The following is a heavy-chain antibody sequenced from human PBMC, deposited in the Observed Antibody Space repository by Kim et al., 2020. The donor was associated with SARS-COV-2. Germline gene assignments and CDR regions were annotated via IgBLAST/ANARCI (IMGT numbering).Heavy chain of an antibody. V-gene: IGHV3-23*01. CDR3: AKDLLYVPGRGYFDS. Sequence: NSVRGRFTTSRDNSKNPLYLQMDSLRVEDTAVYYCAKDLLYVPGRGYFDSWGQGVLVTVSS. D-gene: IGHD3-10*01. J-gene: IGHJ4*02.